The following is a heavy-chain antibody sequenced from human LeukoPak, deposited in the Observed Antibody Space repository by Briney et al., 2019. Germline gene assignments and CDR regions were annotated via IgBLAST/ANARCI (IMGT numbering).Heavy chain of an antibody. CDR3: ARCSRVATEVYFDY. J-gene: IGHJ4*02. CDR2: IIPIFGTA. D-gene: IGHD5-12*01. Sequence: SVMVSCKASGYTFTGYYLHWVRQAPGQGLEWMGGIIPIFGTANYAQKFQGRVTITADESTSTAYMELSSLRSEDTAVYYCARCSRVATEVYFDYWGQGTLVTVSS. CDR1: GYTFTGYY. V-gene: IGHV1-69*13.